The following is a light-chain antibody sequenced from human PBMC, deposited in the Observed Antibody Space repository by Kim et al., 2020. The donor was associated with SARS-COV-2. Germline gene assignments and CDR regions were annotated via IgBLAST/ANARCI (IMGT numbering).Light chain of an antibody. V-gene: IGLV3-1*01. CDR1: KVGDKY. J-gene: IGLJ1*01. CDR3: QAWDSSAYV. Sequence: VSPGQTASITCSGDKVGDKYACWYQQKPGQSPLLVIYQDTKRPSGIPERFSGSNSGNTATLTISGTQAMDEADYYCQAWDSSAYVFGTGTKVTVL. CDR2: QDT.